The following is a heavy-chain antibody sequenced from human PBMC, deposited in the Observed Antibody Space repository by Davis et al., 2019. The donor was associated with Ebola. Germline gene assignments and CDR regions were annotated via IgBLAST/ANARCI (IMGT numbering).Heavy chain of an antibody. D-gene: IGHD5-12*01. V-gene: IGHV3-30*03. CDR3: ARATGMDV. Sequence: GGSLRLSCAASGFTFSYYGMHWVRQAPGKGLEWVAVISYDGSNKYFADSVKGRFTISRDNSKNTLYLQMNSLRAEDTAVYYCARATGMDVWGQGTTVTVSS. J-gene: IGHJ6*02. CDR1: GFTFSYYG. CDR2: ISYDGSNK.